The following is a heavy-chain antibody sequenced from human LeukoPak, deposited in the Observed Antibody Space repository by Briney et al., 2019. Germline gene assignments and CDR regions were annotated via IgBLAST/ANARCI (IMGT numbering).Heavy chain of an antibody. Sequence: SETLSITCTVSGGSISSYYWSWIRQPPGKGLEWIGYIYTSGSSNYNPSLKSRVSISLDTSMNQFSLKLSSVTAADTAVYFCARGGNWYHFDYWGQGSLVTVSS. CDR1: GGSISSYY. CDR2: IYTSGSS. D-gene: IGHD4-23*01. CDR3: ARGGNWYHFDY. J-gene: IGHJ4*02. V-gene: IGHV4-4*09.